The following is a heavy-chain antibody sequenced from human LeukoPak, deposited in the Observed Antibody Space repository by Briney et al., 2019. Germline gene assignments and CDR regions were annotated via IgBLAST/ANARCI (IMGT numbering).Heavy chain of an antibody. CDR2: IYTSGST. CDR3: ARDRRVTSGITMVRGVIITIDAFDI. V-gene: IGHV4-4*07. J-gene: IGHJ3*02. Sequence: SETLSLTCTVSGGSISSYYWSWIRQPPGKGLEWIGRIYTSGSTNYNPSLKSRVTMSVDTSKNQFSLKLSSVTAADTAVYYCARDRRVTSGITMVRGVIITIDAFDIWGQGTMVTVSS. D-gene: IGHD3-10*01. CDR1: GGSISSYY.